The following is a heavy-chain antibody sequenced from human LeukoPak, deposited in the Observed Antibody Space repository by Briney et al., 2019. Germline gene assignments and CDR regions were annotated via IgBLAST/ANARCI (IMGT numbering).Heavy chain of an antibody. CDR1: GYTFTDYY. J-gene: IGHJ5*02. V-gene: IGHV1-69-2*01. CDR2: VDPEDGET. Sequence: ATVKISCKVSGYTFTDYYMHWVQQAPGKGLEWMGLVDPEDGETIYAEKFQGRVTITADMSTDTAYMELSSLRSEDTAVYYCATGSATIGHWFDPWGQGTLVTVSS. D-gene: IGHD5-24*01. CDR3: ATGSATIGHWFDP.